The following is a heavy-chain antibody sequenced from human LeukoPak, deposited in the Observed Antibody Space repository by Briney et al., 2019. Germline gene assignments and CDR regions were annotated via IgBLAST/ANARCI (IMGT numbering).Heavy chain of an antibody. CDR2: ISYDGSNK. Sequence: GGSLRLSCAASGFTFSSYGMHWVRQAPGKGLEWVAVISYDGSNKYYADSVKGRFTISRDNSKNTLYLQMNSLTAEDTAVYYRAKTWRGSSWSFDYWGQGTLVTVSS. D-gene: IGHD6-13*01. CDR1: GFTFSSYG. CDR3: AKTWRGSSWSFDY. V-gene: IGHV3-30*18. J-gene: IGHJ4*02.